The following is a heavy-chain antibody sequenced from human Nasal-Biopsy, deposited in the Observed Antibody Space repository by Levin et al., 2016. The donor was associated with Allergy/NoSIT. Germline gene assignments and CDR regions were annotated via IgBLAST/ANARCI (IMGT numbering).Heavy chain of an antibody. D-gene: IGHD3-16*01. Sequence: GESLKISCAASGFSFSTFDMSWARQVPGKGLEWVSGMTGSDGTTSYGDSVKGRFTMSRDISTNILYLQMNSLRDEDTAVYYCAKGLHFDDWGQGTLVTVSS. CDR2: MTGSDGTT. J-gene: IGHJ4*02. V-gene: IGHV3-23*01. CDR1: GFSFSTFD. CDR3: AKGLHFDD.